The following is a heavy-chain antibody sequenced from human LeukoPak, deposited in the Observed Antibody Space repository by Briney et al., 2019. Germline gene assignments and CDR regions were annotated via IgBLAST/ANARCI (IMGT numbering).Heavy chain of an antibody. Sequence: ASVKVSCKASGYTFTSYGISWVRQAPGQGLEWMGWISAYNGNTNYAQKLQGRVTMTTDTSTSTAYMELRSLRSDDTAVYYCARANFYCGGDCYSYFDYWGQGTLVTVSS. CDR1: GYTFTSYG. CDR2: ISAYNGNT. V-gene: IGHV1-18*01. J-gene: IGHJ4*02. CDR3: ARANFYCGGDCYSYFDY. D-gene: IGHD2-21*01.